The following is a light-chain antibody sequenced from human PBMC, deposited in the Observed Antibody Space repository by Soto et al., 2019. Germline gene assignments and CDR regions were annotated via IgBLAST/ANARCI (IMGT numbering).Light chain of an antibody. V-gene: IGLV2-14*01. CDR2: EVS. CDR1: SSDVGAYNY. J-gene: IGLJ3*02. Sequence: QSALTQPASVSGSPGQSITISCTGTSSDVGAYNYVSWYQQHPGKAPKLLIYEVSNRPSGVSNRFSGSKSGNTASLTISGLQAEDEADFYCCSYAVTSRVFGGGTKVTVL. CDR3: CSYAVTSRV.